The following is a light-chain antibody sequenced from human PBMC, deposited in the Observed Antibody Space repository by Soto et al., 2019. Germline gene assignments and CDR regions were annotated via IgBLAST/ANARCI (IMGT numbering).Light chain of an antibody. Sequence: EIVLTQSPGTLSLSPGERATLSCRASQSVSSSYLAWYQQKPGQAPRLLIYGASSRATGIPDRFSGSGSGTDFTLTISRLEPEDFAVYYCQQYVGSPLTFGQGTKVEIK. V-gene: IGKV3-20*01. CDR2: GAS. CDR3: QQYVGSPLT. CDR1: QSVSSSY. J-gene: IGKJ1*01.